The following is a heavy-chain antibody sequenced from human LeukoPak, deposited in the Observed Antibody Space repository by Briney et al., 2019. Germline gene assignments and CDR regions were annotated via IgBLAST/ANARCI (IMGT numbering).Heavy chain of an antibody. CDR1: GGSISSSSYY. V-gene: IGHV4-39*07. D-gene: IGHD4-23*01. J-gene: IGHJ3*02. CDR3: ARDPPYYGGNSGGAFDI. CDR2: IYYSGST. Sequence: PSETLSLTCTVSGGSISSSSYYWGWIRQPPGKGLEWIGSIYYSGSTYYNPSLKSRVTISVDTSKNQFSPKLSSVTAADTAVYYCARDPPYYGGNSGGAFDIWGQGTMVTVSS.